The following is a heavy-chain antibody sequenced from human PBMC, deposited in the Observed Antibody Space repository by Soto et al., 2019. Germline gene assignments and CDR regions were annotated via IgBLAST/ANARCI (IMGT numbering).Heavy chain of an antibody. V-gene: IGHV4-31*03. CDR2: IYYSGST. D-gene: IGHD4-17*01. CDR3: ARDVTVTDDWYFDL. J-gene: IGHJ2*01. CDR1: GGSISSGGYY. Sequence: QVQLQESGPGLVKPSQTLSLTCTVSGGSISSGGYYWSWIRQHPGKGLEWIGYIYYSGSTYYNPSLKSRVTISVDTSKNQFSLKLSSVTAADTAVYYCARDVTVTDDWYFDLWGRSTLVTVSS.